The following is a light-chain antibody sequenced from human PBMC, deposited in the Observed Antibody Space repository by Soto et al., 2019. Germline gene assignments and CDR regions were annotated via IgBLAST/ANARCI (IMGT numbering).Light chain of an antibody. CDR3: QVWDSSSDRVV. Sequence: SYELTQPPSVSVAPGKTARITCGGNNIGSKSVHWYQQKPGQAPVLVIYYDSDRPSGSPERFSGSNSGNTATLTISRVEAGEEADYYCQVWDSSSDRVVFGGGTKLTVL. CDR2: YDS. V-gene: IGLV3-21*04. CDR1: NIGSKS. J-gene: IGLJ2*01.